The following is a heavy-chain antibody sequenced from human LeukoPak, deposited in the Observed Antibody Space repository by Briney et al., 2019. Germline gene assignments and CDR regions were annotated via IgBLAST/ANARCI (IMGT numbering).Heavy chain of an antibody. J-gene: IGHJ6*03. D-gene: IGHD3-3*01. V-gene: IGHV1-2*02. CDR3: ARSRGFWSGYYYYYYYYYMDV. Sequence: ASVKVPCKASGYTFTGYYMHWVRQAPGQGLEWMGWINPNSGGTNYAQKFQGRVTMTRDTSISTAYMELSRLRSDDTAVYYCARSRGFWSGYYYYYYYYYMDVWGKGTTVTVSS. CDR2: INPNSGGT. CDR1: GYTFTGYY.